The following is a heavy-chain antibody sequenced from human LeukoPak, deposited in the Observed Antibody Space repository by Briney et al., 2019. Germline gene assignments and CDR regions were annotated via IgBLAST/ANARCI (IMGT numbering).Heavy chain of an antibody. CDR1: GGSISSYY. CDR2: IYYSGST. Sequence: SETLSLTCTVSGGSISSYYWSWIRQPPGKGLEWIGYIYYSGSTNYNPSLKSRVTISVDTSKNQFSLKLSSVTAADTAVYYCARRHYYYGMDVWGQGTTVTVSS. CDR3: ARRHYYYGMDV. V-gene: IGHV4-59*08. J-gene: IGHJ6*02.